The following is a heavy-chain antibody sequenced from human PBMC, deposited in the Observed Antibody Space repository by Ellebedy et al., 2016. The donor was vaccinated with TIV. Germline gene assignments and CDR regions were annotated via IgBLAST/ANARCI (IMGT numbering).Heavy chain of an antibody. CDR3: ARGGFGSWFDY. CDR1: GFTLNTYA. V-gene: IGHV3-23*01. CDR2: SSGTGANT. J-gene: IGHJ4*02. D-gene: IGHD6-13*01. Sequence: PGGSLRLSCAASGFTLNTYAMNWVRQAPRKGLEWVAASSGTGANTYHADSVKGRFTISRDNSKNTVYLQMNSLRAEDTAVYYCARGGFGSWFDYWGQGTLATVSS.